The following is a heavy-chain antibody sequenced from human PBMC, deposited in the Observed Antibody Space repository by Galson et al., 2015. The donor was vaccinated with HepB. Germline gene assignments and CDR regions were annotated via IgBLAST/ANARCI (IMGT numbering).Heavy chain of an antibody. V-gene: IGHV1-8*01. CDR3: SRGTIPYYYGSGNYYYFDY. CDR2: ISPTSGNT. J-gene: IGHJ4*02. Sequence: AVKVSCQDSGYTFRDYYINWVRQAPGDRLEGTGWISPTSGNTVYAQQLQGQVTMTRNSTLITAYMDLSSLRSDDPAVHYCSRGTIPYYYGSGNYYYFDYWGQGTLVTVSS. D-gene: IGHD3-10*01. CDR1: GYTFRDYY.